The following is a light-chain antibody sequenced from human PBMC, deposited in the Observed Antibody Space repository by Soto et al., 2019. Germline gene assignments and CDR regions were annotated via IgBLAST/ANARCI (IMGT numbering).Light chain of an antibody. J-gene: IGKJ1*01. V-gene: IGKV3-15*01. CDR3: QQYNTWPGWT. CDR2: GAS. CDR1: QSINSN. Sequence: EVVMTQSPAALSVSPGERATLSCRASQSINSNLAWYQQKPGQAPRLLVYGASTMATGIPARFSGTGSGTEVTLTISSLQSEDFAVDYGQQYNTWPGWTFGQGTKVEIK.